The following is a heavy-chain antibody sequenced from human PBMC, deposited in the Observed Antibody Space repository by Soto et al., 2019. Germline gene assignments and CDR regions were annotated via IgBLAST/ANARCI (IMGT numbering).Heavy chain of an antibody. V-gene: IGHV4-61*01. CDR2: IYYSGST. CDR1: GGSVSSGSYY. CDR3: ARKWAGFGVVTAPLDG. J-gene: IGHJ6*02. D-gene: IGHD3-3*01. Sequence: QVQLQESGPGLVKPSETLSLTCTVSGGSVSSGSYYWSWIRQPPGKGLEWIGYIYYSGSTNYNPSRQRRVPITIDTCKNLFPLKLSSVTAADTAVYYCARKWAGFGVVTAPLDGWGQGTTGTVSS.